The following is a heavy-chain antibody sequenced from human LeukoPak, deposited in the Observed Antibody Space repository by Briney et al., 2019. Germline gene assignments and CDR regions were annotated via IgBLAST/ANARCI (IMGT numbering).Heavy chain of an antibody. Sequence: GGSLRLSCAASGFTFSSYWMSWVRQAPGKGLEWVANIKQDGSEKYYVDSVKGRFTISRDNAKNSLYLQMNSLRAEDTAVYYCARVLGPIVATIIARDDAFDIWGQGTMVTVSS. CDR2: IKQDGSEK. D-gene: IGHD5-12*01. CDR3: ARVLGPIVATIIARDDAFDI. V-gene: IGHV3-7*03. J-gene: IGHJ3*02. CDR1: GFTFSSYW.